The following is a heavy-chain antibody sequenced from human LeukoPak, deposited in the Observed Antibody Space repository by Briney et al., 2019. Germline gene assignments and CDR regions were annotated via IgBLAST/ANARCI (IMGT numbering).Heavy chain of an antibody. Sequence: SETLSLTCTVSGGSISSGDYYWSWIRQPPGKGLEWIGYIYYSGSTDYNPSLKSRVTISVDTSKNQFSLTLSSVTAADTAVYYCARDLLNEGNHLDYWGQGTLVTVSS. CDR1: GGSISSGDYY. J-gene: IGHJ4*02. D-gene: IGHD4-23*01. V-gene: IGHV4-30-4*01. CDR2: IYYSGST. CDR3: ARDLLNEGNHLDY.